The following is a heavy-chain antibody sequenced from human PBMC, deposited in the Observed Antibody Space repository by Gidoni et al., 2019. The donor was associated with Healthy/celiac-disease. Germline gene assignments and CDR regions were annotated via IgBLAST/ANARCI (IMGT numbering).Heavy chain of an antibody. Sequence: QVQLVESGGGVVQPGRSLRLSCAASGFTFSSYAMHWVRQAPGKGLEWVAVISYDGSNKYYADSVKGRFTISRDNSKNTLYLQMNSLRAEDTAVYYCASLPGIVGAPSDYWGQGTLVTVSS. V-gene: IGHV3-30-3*01. CDR2: ISYDGSNK. J-gene: IGHJ4*02. D-gene: IGHD1-26*01. CDR3: ASLPGIVGAPSDY. CDR1: GFTFSSYA.